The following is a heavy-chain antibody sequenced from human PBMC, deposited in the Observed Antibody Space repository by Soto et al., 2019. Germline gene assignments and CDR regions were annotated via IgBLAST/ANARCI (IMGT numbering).Heavy chain of an antibody. Sequence: QLQLVQSGTEVKKPGSSVTVSCKASGGTFGNYAINWLRQAPGQGLQWMGGISPMFHKANYEQTFQGRVSITAAESTNSVYMELSSLRSADTALYYCARQVQIHPPAFGAWGQGPLVTVSS. CDR1: GGTFGNYA. J-gene: IGHJ5*02. V-gene: IGHV1-69*01. D-gene: IGHD2-2*01. CDR3: ARQVQIHPPAFGA. CDR2: ISPMFHKA.